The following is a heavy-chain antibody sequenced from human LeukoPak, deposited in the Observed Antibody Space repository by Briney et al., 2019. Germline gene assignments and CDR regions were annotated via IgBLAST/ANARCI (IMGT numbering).Heavy chain of an antibody. J-gene: IGHJ4*02. CDR3: ARRGYSYGYWSKYYFDY. Sequence: SETLSLTCAVYGGSFSGYYWSWIRQPPGKGLEWIGEINHSGSTNYNPSLKSRVTISVDTSKNQFSLKLSSVTAADTAVYYCARRGYSYGYWSKYYFDYWGQGTLVTVSS. CDR1: GGSFSGYY. CDR2: INHSGST. V-gene: IGHV4-34*01. D-gene: IGHD5-18*01.